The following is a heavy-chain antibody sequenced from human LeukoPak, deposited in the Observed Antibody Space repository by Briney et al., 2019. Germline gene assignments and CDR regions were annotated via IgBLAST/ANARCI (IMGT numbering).Heavy chain of an antibody. D-gene: IGHD1-26*01. V-gene: IGHV4-4*07. CDR3: ARSTVGATPDAFDI. CDR2: IYTSGST. J-gene: IGHJ3*02. CDR1: GGSISSYY. Sequence: PSETLSLTCTVSGGSISSYYWSWIRQPAGKGLEWIGRIYTSGSTNYNPSLKSRVTMSVDTSKNQFSLKLSSVTAAGTAVYYCARSTVGATPDAFDIWGQGTMVTVSS.